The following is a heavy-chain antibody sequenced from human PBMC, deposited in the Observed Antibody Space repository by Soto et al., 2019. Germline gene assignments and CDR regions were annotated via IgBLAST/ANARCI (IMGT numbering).Heavy chain of an antibody. CDR2: VYWDDDK. V-gene: IGHV2-5*02. CDR3: ALTILAEFWLALAY. Sequence: QITLKESGPTLVKPTQTLTLTCTFSGFSLSTSGVGVGWIRHPPGKALEWLALVYWDDDKRYSPSLKSRLTITRDTSRTEVVLTMTSMDPVDTATYYCALTILAEFWLALAYWGQGTLVTVSS. CDR1: GFSLSTSGVG. J-gene: IGHJ4*02. D-gene: IGHD3-10*01.